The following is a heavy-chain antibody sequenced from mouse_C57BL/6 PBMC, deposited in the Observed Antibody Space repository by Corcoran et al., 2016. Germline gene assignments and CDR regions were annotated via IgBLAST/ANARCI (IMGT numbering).Heavy chain of an antibody. Sequence: QIQLVQSGPELKKPGETVKISCKASGYTFTTYGMSWVKQAPGKGLKWMGWINTYSGVPTYADDFKGRFAFSLETSASTAYLQINNLKNEDTATYFCARLGGWLLLGSYAMDYWGQGTSVTVSS. CDR3: ARLGGWLLLGSYAMDY. CDR1: GYTFTTYG. D-gene: IGHD2-3*01. CDR2: INTYSGVP. V-gene: IGHV9-3*01. J-gene: IGHJ4*01.